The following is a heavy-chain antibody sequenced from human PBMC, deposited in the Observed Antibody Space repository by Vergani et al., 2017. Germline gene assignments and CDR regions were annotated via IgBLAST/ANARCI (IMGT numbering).Heavy chain of an antibody. CDR3: ARGIEYYDILTGYSTNYYFDY. D-gene: IGHD3-9*01. CDR1: GGTFSSYA. Sequence: QVQLVQSGAEVKKPGSSVKVSCKASGGTFSSYAISWVRQAPGQGLEWMGRIIPILGIANYAQKFQGRVTITADKSTSTAYMELSSLRSEDTAVYYCARGIEYYDILTGYSTNYYFDYWGQGTLVTVSS. V-gene: IGHV1-69*04. CDR2: IIPILGIA. J-gene: IGHJ4*02.